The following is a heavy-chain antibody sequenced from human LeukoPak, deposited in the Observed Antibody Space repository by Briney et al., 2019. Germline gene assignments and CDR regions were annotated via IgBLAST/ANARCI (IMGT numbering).Heavy chain of an antibody. V-gene: IGHV3-23*01. J-gene: IGHJ4*02. CDR3: AKDGPLTYYYDSSGYSPFDY. D-gene: IGHD3-22*01. CDR1: GFTFSSYA. Sequence: GGSLRLSCAASGFTFSSYAMSWVRQAPGKGLEWVSAISDSGGSTYYADSVKGRFTISRDNSKNTLYLQMNSLRAEDTAVYYCAKDGPLTYYYDSSGYSPFDYWGQGTLVTVSS. CDR2: ISDSGGST.